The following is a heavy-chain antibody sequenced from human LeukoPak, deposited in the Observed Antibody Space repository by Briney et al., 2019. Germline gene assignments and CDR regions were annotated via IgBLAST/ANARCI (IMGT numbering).Heavy chain of an antibody. CDR2: IYYSGIT. CDR1: GGSISSSSYY. D-gene: IGHD2-8*01. CDR3: AREKVYAISVPLAGAASPHPTPKGVHPPQPPFD. Sequence: SETLSLTCTVSGGSISSSSYYWDWIRQPPGKGLEWIGSIYYSGITYNNPSLKSRVTISVDTSKNQFSLKLSSVTAADTAVYYCAREKVYAISVPLAGAASPHPTPKGVHPPQPPFD. J-gene: IGHJ2*01. V-gene: IGHV4-39*07.